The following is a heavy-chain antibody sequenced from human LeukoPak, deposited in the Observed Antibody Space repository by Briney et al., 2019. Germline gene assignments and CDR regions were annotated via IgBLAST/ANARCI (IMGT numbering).Heavy chain of an antibody. J-gene: IGHJ6*03. CDR1: GFTFSTYG. CDR3: AKTSLSDPSGHYYYMDV. CDR2: IRFDGTSE. Sequence: GGSLRLSCAASGFTFSTYGMHWVRQAPGKGLEWVAFIRFDGTSEFYADSVKARFTISRDNSQNTVSLQLNNLRIEDTALYYCAKTSLSDPSGHYYYMDVWGKGTTVTVSS. V-gene: IGHV3-30*02. D-gene: IGHD3-3*01.